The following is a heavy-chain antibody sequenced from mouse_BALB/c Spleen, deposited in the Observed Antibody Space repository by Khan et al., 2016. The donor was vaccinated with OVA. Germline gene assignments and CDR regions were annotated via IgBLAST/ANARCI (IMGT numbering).Heavy chain of an antibody. Sequence: QIQLVQSGPELKKPGETVKISCKASGYTFTDYSMHWVKQAPGKGLKWMGWINTETGAPTYADDFKGRFAFSLATSASTAYLQINNLKNEDTATYFCARNFLYYYGSSPFAYWGQGTLVTVSA. CDR2: INTETGAP. D-gene: IGHD1-1*01. J-gene: IGHJ3*01. V-gene: IGHV9-2-1*01. CDR1: GYTFTDYS. CDR3: ARNFLYYYGSSPFAY.